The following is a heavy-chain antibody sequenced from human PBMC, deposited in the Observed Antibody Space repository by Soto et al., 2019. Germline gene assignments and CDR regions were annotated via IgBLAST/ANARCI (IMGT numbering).Heavy chain of an antibody. J-gene: IGHJ4*02. D-gene: IGHD2-2*01. CDR3: AKGGTSSLPFDY. Sequence: QVQLQESGPGLVKPSETLSLTCTVSGGSVSPYYWSWIRQSPGKGLEWIGNIRYSGSTDYNPSLKSRVTISIDTSTNQFSLKLTPVTAADTAVYYCAKGGTSSLPFDYWGQGTLVTVSS. V-gene: IGHV4-59*02. CDR1: GGSVSPYY. CDR2: IRYSGST.